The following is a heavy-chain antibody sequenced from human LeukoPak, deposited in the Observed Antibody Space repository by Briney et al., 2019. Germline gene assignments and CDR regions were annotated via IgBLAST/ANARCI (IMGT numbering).Heavy chain of an antibody. V-gene: IGHV4-34*01. CDR2: IYYSGST. J-gene: IGHJ4*02. Sequence: SETLSLTCAVYGGSFSGYYWSWIRQPPGKGLEWIGSIYYSGSTYYNPSLKSRVTISVDTSKNQFSLKLSSVTAADTAVYYCARRTPDFYDILTGYSYYFDYWGQGTLVTVSS. CDR3: ARRTPDFYDILTGYSYYFDY. D-gene: IGHD3-9*01. CDR1: GGSFSGYY.